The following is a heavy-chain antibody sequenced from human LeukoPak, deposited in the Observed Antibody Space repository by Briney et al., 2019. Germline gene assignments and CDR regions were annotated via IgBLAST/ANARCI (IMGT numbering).Heavy chain of an antibody. CDR2: IYSSSSYI. D-gene: IGHD3/OR15-3a*01. J-gene: IGHJ6*03. V-gene: IGHV3-21*01. CDR1: GFTFSSYN. CDR3: ARRGPKYYMDV. Sequence: PGGSLRLSCAASGFTFSSYNMNWVRQAPGKGLEWFSSIYSSSSYIYYADSVKGRFTISRDNAKNSLYLQMNSLRAEDTAVYYCARRGPKYYMDVWGKGTTVTVSS.